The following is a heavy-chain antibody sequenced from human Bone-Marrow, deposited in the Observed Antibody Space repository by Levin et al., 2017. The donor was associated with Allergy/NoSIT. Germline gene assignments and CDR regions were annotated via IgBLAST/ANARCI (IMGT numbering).Heavy chain of an antibody. J-gene: IGHJ1*01. V-gene: IGHV3-9*01. CDR2: ISWNSGST. CDR1: GFTFDDYG. Sequence: GGSLRLSCAASGFTFDDYGMHWVRQAPGKGLEWVSGISWNSGSTGYADSVKGRFTISRDNAKNSLSMEMNSLRPEDTAVYYCAKSPYYYENWGFYFQHWGQGTLVTVSS. CDR3: AKSPYYYENWGFYFQH. D-gene: IGHD3-22*01.